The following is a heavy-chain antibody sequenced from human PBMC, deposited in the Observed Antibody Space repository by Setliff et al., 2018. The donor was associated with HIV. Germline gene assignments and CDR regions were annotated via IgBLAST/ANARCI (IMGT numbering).Heavy chain of an antibody. Sequence: GASVKVSCKASGFIFTNYGIHWVRQAPGHSLEWMGFINPGTGNTIYSQKFQGRVTCSSDTSASTAYMELSRLRPEDTAVYYCANSVTDASYMYFIHWGRGSPVTVSS. CDR2: INPGTGNT. D-gene: IGHD4-17*01. V-gene: IGHV1-3*01. J-gene: IGHJ2*01. CDR1: GFIFTNYG. CDR3: ANSVTDASYMYFIH.